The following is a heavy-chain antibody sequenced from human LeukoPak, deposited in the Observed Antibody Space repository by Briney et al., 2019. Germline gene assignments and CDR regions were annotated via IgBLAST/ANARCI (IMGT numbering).Heavy chain of an antibody. J-gene: IGHJ6*02. CDR1: GGSFSGYY. V-gene: IGHV4-34*01. D-gene: IGHD4-17*01. Sequence: SSETLSLTCAVYGGSFSGYYWSWIRQPPGKGLEWIGEINHSGSTNYNPSLKSRVTISVDTSKNQFSLKLSSVTAADTAVYYCARGRLRSPMDVWGQGTTVTVSS. CDR2: INHSGST. CDR3: ARGRLRSPMDV.